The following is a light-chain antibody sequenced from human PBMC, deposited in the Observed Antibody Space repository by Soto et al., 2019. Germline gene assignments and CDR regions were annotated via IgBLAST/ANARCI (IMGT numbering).Light chain of an antibody. V-gene: IGKV3-20*01. CDR3: LQYGTSPRT. Sequence: NVLTQSPGTLSLSPGERATLSCRASQSLSGNYLAWYQQKPGQAPRLLLYGASTRATDIPARFSGSGSGTEFTLTISSLQSEDFAVYYCLQYGTSPRTFGQGTRLEIK. J-gene: IGKJ5*01. CDR1: QSLSGNY. CDR2: GAS.